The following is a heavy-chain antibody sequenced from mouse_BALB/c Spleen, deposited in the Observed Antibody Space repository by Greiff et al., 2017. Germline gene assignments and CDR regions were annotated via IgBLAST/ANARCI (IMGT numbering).Heavy chain of an antibody. CDR3: ARGGYRYDFDY. CDR2: INPGSGGT. Sequence: QVQLQQSGAELVRPGTSVKVSCKASGYAFTNYLIEWVKQRPGQGLEWIGVINPGSGGTNYNEKFKGKATLTADKSSSTAYMQLSSLTSDDSAVYFCARGGYRYDFDYWGQGTTLTVSS. V-gene: IGHV1-54*03. D-gene: IGHD2-14*01. J-gene: IGHJ2*01. CDR1: GYAFTNYL.